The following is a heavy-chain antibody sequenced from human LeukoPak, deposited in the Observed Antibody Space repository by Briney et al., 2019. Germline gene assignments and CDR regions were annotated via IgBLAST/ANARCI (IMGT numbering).Heavy chain of an antibody. Sequence: SETLSLTCTVSGGSISSSRYYWGWIRQPPGKGLDWIAIIYYSGTTYYNPSLKSRVTISVDTSKNQFSLKLSSMTAADTAVYYCAREPSGASFDIWGQGTMVTVSS. J-gene: IGHJ3*02. D-gene: IGHD1-26*01. CDR3: AREPSGASFDI. CDR2: IYYSGTT. CDR1: GGSISSSRYY. V-gene: IGHV4-39*01.